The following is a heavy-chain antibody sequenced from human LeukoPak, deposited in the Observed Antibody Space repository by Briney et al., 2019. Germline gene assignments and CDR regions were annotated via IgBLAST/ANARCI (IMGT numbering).Heavy chain of an antibody. Sequence: GGSLRLSCAASGFTFSSYSMNWVRQAPGKGLKWVSSISSSSSYIYYADSVKGRFTISRDNAKNSLYLQMNSLRAEDTAVYYCARVPYCSSTSCYIGVAFDIWGQGTMVTVSS. D-gene: IGHD2-2*02. CDR1: GFTFSSYS. V-gene: IGHV3-21*01. CDR3: ARVPYCSSTSCYIGVAFDI. CDR2: ISSSSSYI. J-gene: IGHJ3*02.